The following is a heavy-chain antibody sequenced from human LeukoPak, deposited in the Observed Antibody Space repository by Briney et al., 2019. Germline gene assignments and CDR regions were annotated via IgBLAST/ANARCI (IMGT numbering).Heavy chain of an antibody. Sequence: AGGSLRLSCAASGFTFDDYAMHWVRQAPGKGLEWVSGISWNSGSIGYADSVKGRFTISRDNAKNSLYLQMNSLRAEDTALYYCAKDLSTEPGCFHYWGQGTLVTVSS. CDR1: GFTFDDYA. V-gene: IGHV3-9*01. CDR2: ISWNSGSI. CDR3: AKDLSTEPGCFHY. J-gene: IGHJ4*02. D-gene: IGHD2-8*01.